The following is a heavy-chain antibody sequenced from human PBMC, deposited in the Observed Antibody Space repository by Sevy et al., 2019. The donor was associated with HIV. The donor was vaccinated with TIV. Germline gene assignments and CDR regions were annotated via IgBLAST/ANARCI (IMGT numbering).Heavy chain of an antibody. D-gene: IGHD3-3*01. V-gene: IGHV3-53*01. CDR3: ARGKHISDYYGSFDY. J-gene: IGHJ4*02. CDR1: GFAVSSNF. CDR2: IYIGGST. Sequence: GGSLRLSCAASGFAVSSNFMSWVRQAPGKGLEWVSVIYIGGSTYYADSVKGRFTISRVNSKNTLYLQMNSLRAEDTAVYYCARGKHISDYYGSFDYWGQGTLVTVSS.